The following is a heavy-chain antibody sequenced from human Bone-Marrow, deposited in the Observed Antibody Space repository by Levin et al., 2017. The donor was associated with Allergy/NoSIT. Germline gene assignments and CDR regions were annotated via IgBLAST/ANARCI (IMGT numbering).Heavy chain of an antibody. CDR1: GFTFRDYY. D-gene: IGHD1-1*01. CDR3: ARSTNEVGVSVYFDH. Sequence: GGSLRLSCEASGFTFRDYYMNWTRQTPGKGLEWISYLSGSSTYTKSADSVKGRFTISRDNAQNSLYLQMDSLRAEDTAIYYCARSTNEVGVSVYFDHWGQGTLVTVSS. J-gene: IGHJ4*02. CDR2: LSGSSTYT. V-gene: IGHV3-11*03.